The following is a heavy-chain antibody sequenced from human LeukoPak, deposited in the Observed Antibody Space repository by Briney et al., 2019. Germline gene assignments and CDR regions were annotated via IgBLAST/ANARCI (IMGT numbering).Heavy chain of an antibody. J-gene: IGHJ5*02. Sequence: GASVKVSCKASGYTFTSYDINWVRQATGQGLEWMGWMNPNSGNTGYTQKFQGRVTMTRNTSISTAYMELSSLRSEDTAVYFCARGRGSGHKENWFDPWGQGTLVTVSS. CDR2: MNPNSGNT. V-gene: IGHV1-8*01. CDR3: ARGRGSGHKENWFDP. D-gene: IGHD6-19*01. CDR1: GYTFTSYD.